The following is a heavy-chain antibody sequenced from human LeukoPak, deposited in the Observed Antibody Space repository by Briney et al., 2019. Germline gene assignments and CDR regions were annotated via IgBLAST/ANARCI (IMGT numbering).Heavy chain of an antibody. CDR2: IYTSGST. CDR3: ARAGQDDSSGYYYFVGQQHEFDY. Sequence: SQTLSLTCTVSGGSISSGSYYWSWIRQPAGKGLEWIGRIYTSGSTNYNPSLKSRVTISVDTSKNQFSLKLSSVTAADTAVYYCARAGQDDSSGYYYFVGQQHEFDYWGQGTLVTVSS. CDR1: GGSISSGSYY. D-gene: IGHD3-22*01. V-gene: IGHV4-61*02. J-gene: IGHJ4*02.